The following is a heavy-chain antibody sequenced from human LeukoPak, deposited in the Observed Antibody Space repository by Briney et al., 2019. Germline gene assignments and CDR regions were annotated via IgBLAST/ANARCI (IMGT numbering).Heavy chain of an antibody. Sequence: ASVKVSCKASGHTFTSYAMHWVRQAPGQRLEWMGWINAGNGNTKYSQKLQGRVTMTRDTSISTAYMELSRLRSDDTAVYYCAMSFGVVIIPVVWGAFDIWGQGTMVTVSS. V-gene: IGHV1-3*01. CDR1: GHTFTSYA. CDR3: AMSFGVVIIPVVWGAFDI. CDR2: INAGNGNT. D-gene: IGHD3-3*01. J-gene: IGHJ3*02.